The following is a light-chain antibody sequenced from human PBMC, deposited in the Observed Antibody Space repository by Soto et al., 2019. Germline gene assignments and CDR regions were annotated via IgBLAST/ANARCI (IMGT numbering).Light chain of an antibody. CDR2: DVS. V-gene: IGLV2-11*01. Sequence: QSALTQPRSVSGSPGQSVTISCTGTSNDVGGYNFVSWYQQHPGKVPKLFIYDVSRLPSGVPDRFSGSKSGNTASLTISGLQAEDEADYYCSSYAGSYTLVFGGGTQLTVL. CDR1: SNDVGGYNF. J-gene: IGLJ2*01. CDR3: SSYAGSYTLV.